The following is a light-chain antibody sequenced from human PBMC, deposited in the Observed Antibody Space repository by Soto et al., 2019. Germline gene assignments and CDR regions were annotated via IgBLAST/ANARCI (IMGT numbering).Light chain of an antibody. CDR3: QQYNSYSLT. Sequence: DIQMTQSPSTLSASVGDRVTITCRASQSSSKWLAWYQQKPGKAPKLLMYDASSLESGVPSRFSGSGSGTEFTLPIISLQPDAFAPYYCQQYNSYSLTFGQGTKRESK. CDR1: QSSSKW. CDR2: DAS. J-gene: IGKJ2*01. V-gene: IGKV1-5*01.